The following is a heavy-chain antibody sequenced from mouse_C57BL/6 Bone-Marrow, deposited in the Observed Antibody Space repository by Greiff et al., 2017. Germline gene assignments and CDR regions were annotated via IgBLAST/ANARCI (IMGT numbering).Heavy chain of an antibody. D-gene: IGHD2-2*01. CDR1: GFNIKNTY. J-gene: IGHJ1*03. CDR3: ATAFYYGYLYWYFDV. V-gene: IGHV14-3*01. CDR2: IDPANGNT. Sequence: EVQLQQSVAELVRPGASVKLSCTASGFNIKNTYMHWVKQRPEQGLAWIGRIDPANGNTKYAPKFQGKATITADTSSNTAYLQRSRLTSKDSAIYYCATAFYYGYLYWYFDVWGTGTTGTVSS.